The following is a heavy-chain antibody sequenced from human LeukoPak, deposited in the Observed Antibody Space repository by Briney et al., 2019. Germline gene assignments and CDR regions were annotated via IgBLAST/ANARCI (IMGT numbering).Heavy chain of an antibody. CDR3: AKDLAVHSSGWLPVQH. CDR2: ISYDGSNK. V-gene: IGHV3-30*18. D-gene: IGHD6-19*01. CDR1: GFTFSSYG. J-gene: IGHJ1*01. Sequence: GGSLRLSCAASGFTFSSYGMHWVCQAPGKGLEWVAVISYDGSNKYYADSVKGRFTISRDNSKNTLYLQMNSLRAEDTAVYYCAKDLAVHSSGWLPVQHWGQGTLVTVSS.